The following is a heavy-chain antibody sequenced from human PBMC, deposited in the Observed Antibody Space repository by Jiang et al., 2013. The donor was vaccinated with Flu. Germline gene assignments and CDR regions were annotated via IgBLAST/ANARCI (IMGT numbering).Heavy chain of an antibody. Sequence: CKASGYTFTGHYMQWVRQAPGQGLEWMGWINPNNGGTKYAQKFQGRVTMTRDTSISTVYMDLSRLISDDTAVYYCAAAVASTAFDAFDLWGQGTMVTVSS. CDR1: GYTFTGHY. D-gene: IGHD6-19*01. CDR3: AAAVASTAFDAFDL. J-gene: IGHJ3*01. V-gene: IGHV1-2*02. CDR2: INPNNGGT.